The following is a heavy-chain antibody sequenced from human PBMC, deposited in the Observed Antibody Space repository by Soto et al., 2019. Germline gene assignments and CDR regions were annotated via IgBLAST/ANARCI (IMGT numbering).Heavy chain of an antibody. CDR3: AKDFYSSGWYDHDAFDI. V-gene: IGHV3-30*18. CDR1: GFTFSSYG. D-gene: IGHD6-19*01. Sequence: GGSLRLSCAASGFTFSSYGMHWVRQAPGKGLEWVAVISYDGSNKYYVDSVKGRFTISRDNSKNTLYLQMNSLRAEDTAVYYCAKDFYSSGWYDHDAFDIWGQGTMVTVSS. CDR2: ISYDGSNK. J-gene: IGHJ3*02.